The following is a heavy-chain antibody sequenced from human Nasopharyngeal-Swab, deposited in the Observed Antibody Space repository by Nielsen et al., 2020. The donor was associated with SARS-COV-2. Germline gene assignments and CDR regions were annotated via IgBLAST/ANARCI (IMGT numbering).Heavy chain of an antibody. V-gene: IGHV4-38-2*02. J-gene: IGHJ4*02. CDR2: IFRSGDV. Sequence: SATLSLTCTVSGFSITSGYYWGWIRQPPGKGPEYIGSIFRSGDVRYSPSLSSRVTMSVDTSKNQMSLRLRSATAADTAMYYCARLGYGDYEADYWGQGILVTVSS. D-gene: IGHD2-21*02. CDR1: GFSITSGYY. CDR3: ARLGYGDYEADY.